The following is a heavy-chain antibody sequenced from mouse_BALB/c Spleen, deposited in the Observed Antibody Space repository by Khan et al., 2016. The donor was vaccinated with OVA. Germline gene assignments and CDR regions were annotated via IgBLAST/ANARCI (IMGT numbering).Heavy chain of an antibody. CDR3: ANHGSSSAWLTY. CDR2: INPSTGYI. CDR1: GYTFTSYW. Sequence: QMQLEESGAELAKPGASVKMSCKASGYTFTSYWMHWVKQRPGQGLEWIGYINPSTGYIEYNQRFKDKATLTADKSSSTAYMQLSSLTSEESAVYYCANHGSSSAWLTYWGQGTLVTVSA. D-gene: IGHD1-1*01. V-gene: IGHV1-7*01. J-gene: IGHJ3*01.